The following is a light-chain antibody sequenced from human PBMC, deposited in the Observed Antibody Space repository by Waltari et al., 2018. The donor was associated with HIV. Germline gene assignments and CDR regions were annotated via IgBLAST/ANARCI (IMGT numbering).Light chain of an antibody. CDR1: NIGRKL. CDR3: QVWDSSSDRVV. V-gene: IGLV3-21*02. CDR2: DDS. J-gene: IGLJ2*01. Sequence: SYVLAQPPSVSVAPGQTARFTCAGHNIGRKLVPCYPQKPGQAPLLPVYDDSDRPSGIPERYSGSNSGTTATLTVNRVEAGDEADYYCQVWDSSSDRVVFGGGTKLTVL.